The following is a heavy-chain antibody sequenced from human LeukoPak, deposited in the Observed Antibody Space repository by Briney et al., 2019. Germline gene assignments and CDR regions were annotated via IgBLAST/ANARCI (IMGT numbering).Heavy chain of an antibody. J-gene: IGHJ4*02. CDR2: IYYSGST. Sequence: SETLSLTCTVSGGSISSYYWSWIRQPPGKGLEWIGYIYYSGSTNYNPSLKSRVTISVDTSKNQFSLKLSSVTAADTAVYYCARVAGSSGWAGEIDYWGQGTLVTVSS. D-gene: IGHD6-19*01. V-gene: IGHV4-59*12. CDR1: GGSISSYY. CDR3: ARVAGSSGWAGEIDY.